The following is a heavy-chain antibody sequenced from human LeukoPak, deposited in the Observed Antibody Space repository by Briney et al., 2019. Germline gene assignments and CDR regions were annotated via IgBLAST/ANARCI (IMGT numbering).Heavy chain of an antibody. J-gene: IGHJ5*02. Sequence: GASVKVSCKASGYTFTSYYVHWVRQAPGQGLEWMGWINPSSGGTNSAQQFQGRVTMARDTSTSTAYMELNSLTSDDTAMYYCARAAPRNYAGGSWFFDWFDPWGQGTLVTVSS. V-gene: IGHV1-2*02. CDR3: ARAAPRNYAGGSWFFDWFDP. CDR1: GYTFTSYY. D-gene: IGHD2-15*01. CDR2: INPSSGGT.